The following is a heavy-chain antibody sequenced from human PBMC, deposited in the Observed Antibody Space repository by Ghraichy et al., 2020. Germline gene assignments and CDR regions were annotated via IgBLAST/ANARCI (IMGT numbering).Heavy chain of an antibody. V-gene: IGHV3-23*01. D-gene: IGHD1-26*01. J-gene: IGHJ4*02. CDR1: GFTFSSYA. CDR3: AKPVGATEFDY. CDR2: ISGSGGST. Sequence: LSLTCAASGFTFSSYAMSWVRQAPGKGLEWVSAISGSGGSTYYADSVKGRFTISRDNSKNTLYLQMNSLRAEDTAVYYCAKPVGATEFDYWGQGTLVTVSS.